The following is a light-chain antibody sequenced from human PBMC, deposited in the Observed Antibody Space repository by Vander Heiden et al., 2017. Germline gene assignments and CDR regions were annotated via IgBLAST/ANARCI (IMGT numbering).Light chain of an antibody. Sequence: LTHSPGTLSLAPGGRPPLSSRASQRGSSNDLAWYQQKPGQAPRLLIHGASSRATGIPDRFSGSGSGTDFTLNISRLEPEDFAGYFCQLYGRSPPAYTFGQGTKLEIK. J-gene: IGKJ2*01. CDR3: QLYGRSPPAYT. V-gene: IGKV3-20*01. CDR2: GAS. CDR1: QRGSSND.